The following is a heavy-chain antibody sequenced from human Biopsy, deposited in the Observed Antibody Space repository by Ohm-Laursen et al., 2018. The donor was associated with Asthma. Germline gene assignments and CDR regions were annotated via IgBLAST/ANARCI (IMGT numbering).Heavy chain of an antibody. CDR1: GDAMSTSGSY. D-gene: IGHD6-6*01. CDR2: IYYSGRT. J-gene: IGHJ2*01. V-gene: IGHV4-39*02. CDR3: ARAVSSSSYWYFDL. Sequence: SDTLSLTCTVSGDAMSTSGSYWGWIRQSPGKGLEWIGSIYYSGRTYYNPSLESRVTISADTSKNHFSLKVTSVTAADMAVYYCARAVSSSSYWYFDLWGRGDLVTVSS.